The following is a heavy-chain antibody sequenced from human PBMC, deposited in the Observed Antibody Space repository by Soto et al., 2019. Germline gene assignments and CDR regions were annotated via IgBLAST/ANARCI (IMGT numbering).Heavy chain of an antibody. D-gene: IGHD3-22*01. J-gene: IGHJ4*02. CDR3: AREYYYDSSGYHFDY. CDR1: GGTFSSYS. Sequence: SVKVSCKASGGTFSSYSISWVRQAPGQGLEWMGGIIPIFGTANYAQKFQGRVTITADESTSTAYMELSSLRSEDTAVYYCAREYYYDSSGYHFDYWGQGTLVTVSS. V-gene: IGHV1-69*13. CDR2: IIPIFGTA.